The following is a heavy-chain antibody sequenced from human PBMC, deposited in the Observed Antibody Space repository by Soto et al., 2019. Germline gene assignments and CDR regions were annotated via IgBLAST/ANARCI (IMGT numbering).Heavy chain of an antibody. CDR1: GVTFSSYA. J-gene: IGHJ4*02. Sequence: PGGSLRLSCAASGVTFSSYAMSWVRQAPGKGLEWVSAISGSGGSTYYADSVKGRFTISRDNSKNTLYLQMNSLRAEDTAVYYCAKDPFTPPFGVVTYFDYWGQGTLVTVSS. V-gene: IGHV3-23*01. D-gene: IGHD3-3*01. CDR2: ISGSGGST. CDR3: AKDPFTPPFGVVTYFDY.